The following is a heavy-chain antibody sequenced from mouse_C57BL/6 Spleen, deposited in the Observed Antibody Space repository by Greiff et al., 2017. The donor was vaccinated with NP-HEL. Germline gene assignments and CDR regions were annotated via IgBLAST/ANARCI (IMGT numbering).Heavy chain of an antibody. J-gene: IGHJ3*01. CDR2: IRLKSDNYAT. V-gene: IGHV6-3*01. Sequence: EVQLVESGGGLVQPGGSMKLSCVASGFTFSNYWMNWVRQSPEKGLEWVAQIRLKSDNYATHYAESVKGRFTISRDDSKSSVYLQMNNLRAEDTGIYYCTAYYDYDWFAYWGQGTLVTVSA. D-gene: IGHD2-4*01. CDR1: GFTFSNYW. CDR3: TAYYDYDWFAY.